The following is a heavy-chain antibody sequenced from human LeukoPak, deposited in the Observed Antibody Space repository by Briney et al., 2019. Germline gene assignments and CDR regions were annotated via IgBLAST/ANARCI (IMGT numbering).Heavy chain of an antibody. CDR3: ARFGGSGSFVRGNWFDP. Sequence: ASVKVSCKASGYTFTSYGISWVRQAPGQGLEWMGWISAYNGNTNYAQKLQGRVTMTTDTSTSTAYMELRSLRSDDTAVYYCARFGGSGSFVRGNWFDPWGQGTLVTVSS. J-gene: IGHJ5*02. CDR2: ISAYNGNT. D-gene: IGHD3-10*01. CDR1: GYTFTSYG. V-gene: IGHV1-18*01.